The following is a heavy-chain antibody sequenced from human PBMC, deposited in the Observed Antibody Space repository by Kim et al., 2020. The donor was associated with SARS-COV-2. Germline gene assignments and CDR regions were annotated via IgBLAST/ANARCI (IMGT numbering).Heavy chain of an antibody. V-gene: IGHV3-74*01. Sequence: GGSLRLSCAASGFTFSSYCLQWVRQAPGKGLVWVALINSDGSRRNYADSVKGRFTISKDNAQNTLYLHMNSLRADDTAVYYCARTRAVCNFGGFYYFAY. D-gene: IGHD3-10*01. J-gene: IGHJ4*01. CDR2: INSDGSRR. CDR1: GFTFSSYC. CDR3: ARTRAVCNFGGFYYFAY.